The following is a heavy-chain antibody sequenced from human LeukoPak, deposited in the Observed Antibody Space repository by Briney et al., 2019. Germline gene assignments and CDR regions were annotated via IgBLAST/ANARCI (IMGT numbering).Heavy chain of an antibody. J-gene: IGHJ4*02. CDR1: GFTFSSYD. CDR3: AKALGPYGGNSISPSE. CDR2: IRYDGSNK. V-gene: IGHV3-30*02. Sequence: PGGSLRLSCAASGFTFSSYDMHWVRQAPGKGLEWVAFIRYDGSNKYDADSVKGRFTISRDNSKNTLYLQMNSLRAEDTAEYYCAKALGPYGGNSISPSEWGQGTLVTVSS. D-gene: IGHD4-23*01.